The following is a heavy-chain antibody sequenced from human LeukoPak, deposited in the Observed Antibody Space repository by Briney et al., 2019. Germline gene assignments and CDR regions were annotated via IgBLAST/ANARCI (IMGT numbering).Heavy chain of an antibody. D-gene: IGHD5-24*01. CDR2: LYTSGST. Sequence: SETLSLTCTVSGGSISSGSYYWSWIRQPAGKGLEWFGRLYTSGSTHYNPSLKSRVTISVDTSKNQFSLKLSSVTAADTAVYYCARDPLRDGYNTYYYYYVDVWGKGTTVTVSS. CDR1: GGSISSGSYY. J-gene: IGHJ6*03. V-gene: IGHV4-61*02. CDR3: ARDPLRDGYNTYYYYYVDV.